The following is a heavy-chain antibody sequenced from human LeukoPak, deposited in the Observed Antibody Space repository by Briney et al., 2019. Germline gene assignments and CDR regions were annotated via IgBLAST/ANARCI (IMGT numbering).Heavy chain of an antibody. J-gene: IGHJ4*02. V-gene: IGHV4-59*01. CDR3: ARSRERWELRYDFDY. Sequence: NPSETLSLTCTVSGGSISGYYWTWIRQPPGKGLEWIGYIYYSGSTNYNPSLKSRVTISVDTSKNQFSLKPSSVTAADTAVYYCARSRERWELRYDFDYWGQGTLVTVSS. CDR2: IYYSGST. D-gene: IGHD1-26*01. CDR1: GGSISGYY.